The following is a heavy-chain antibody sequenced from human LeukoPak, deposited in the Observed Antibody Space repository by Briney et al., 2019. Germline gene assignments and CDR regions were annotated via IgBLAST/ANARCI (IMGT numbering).Heavy chain of an antibody. D-gene: IGHD3-16*01. CDR3: ASGGGNYDYVWGSSAFEYFQH. Sequence: SVKGSCKASVGTFSSYAISWVRQAPGQGLEWMGGSIPIFGTANYAQTIQGRVTITADESTSTASMELSSLRSEDTAVYYCASGGGNYDYVWGSSAFEYFQHWGQGTLVTVSS. CDR2: SIPIFGTA. J-gene: IGHJ1*01. V-gene: IGHV1-69*13. CDR1: VGTFSSYA.